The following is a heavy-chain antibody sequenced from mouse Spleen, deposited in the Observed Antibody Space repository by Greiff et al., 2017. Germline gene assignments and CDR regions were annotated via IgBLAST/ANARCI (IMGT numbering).Heavy chain of an antibody. CDR1: GFTFSSYT. CDR2: ISSGGGNT. J-gene: IGHJ2*01. Sequence: VQLKQSGGGLVKPGGSLKLSCAASGFTFSSYTMSWVRQTPAKRLEWVATISSGGGNTYYPDSVKGRFTISRDNARNTLYLQMSSLRSEDTAMYYCARHLMYFDYWGQGTTLTVSS. CDR3: ARHLMYFDY. V-gene: IGHV5-9*04.